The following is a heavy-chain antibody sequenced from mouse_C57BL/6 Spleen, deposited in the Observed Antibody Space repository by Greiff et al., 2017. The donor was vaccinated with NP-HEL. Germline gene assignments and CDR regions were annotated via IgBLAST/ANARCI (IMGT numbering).Heavy chain of an antibody. D-gene: IGHD1-1*01. V-gene: IGHV1-76*01. J-gene: IGHJ4*01. Sequence: QVHVKQSGAELVRPGASVKLSCKASGYTFTDYYINWVKQRPGQGLEWIARIYPGSGNTYYNEKFKGKATLTAEKSSSTAYMQLSSLTSEDSAVYFWAREKDLLGNAMDYWGQGTSVTVSS. CDR1: GYTFTDYY. CDR2: IYPGSGNT. CDR3: AREKDLLGNAMDY.